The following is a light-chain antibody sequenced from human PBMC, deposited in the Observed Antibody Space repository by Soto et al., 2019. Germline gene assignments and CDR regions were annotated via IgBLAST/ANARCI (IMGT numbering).Light chain of an antibody. CDR3: QQCSAWTPT. CDR1: QNVNSF. Sequence: EIVLTQSPAALPLSPGEIATLSCSASQNVNSFLAWYQQKPCLAPRLLIYDASNRATGIPARLSGSGSVTDFTLTISSLETDDFAVYYCQQCSAWTPTFGQGTKLESK. CDR2: DAS. V-gene: IGKV3-11*01. J-gene: IGKJ2*01.